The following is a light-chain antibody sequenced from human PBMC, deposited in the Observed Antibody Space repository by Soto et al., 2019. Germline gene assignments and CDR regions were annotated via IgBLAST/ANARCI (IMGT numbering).Light chain of an antibody. CDR1: QRLXHN. V-gene: IGKV3-15*01. Sequence: VVIQCPYTLSASPGERVSLPCRASQRLXHNLGWYVQKPGQAPRVLIXDKSSRAPGVPARFSGSGTGKDFTLTINSLQSEDVGVYYCQQYNNWPTITFGQGTRLEI. CDR3: QQYNNWPTIT. J-gene: IGKJ5*01. CDR2: DKS.